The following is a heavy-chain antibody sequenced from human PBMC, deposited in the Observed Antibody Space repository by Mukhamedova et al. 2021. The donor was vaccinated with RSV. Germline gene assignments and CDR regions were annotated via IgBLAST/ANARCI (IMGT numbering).Heavy chain of an antibody. D-gene: IGHD2-8*01. V-gene: IGHV1-46*01. J-gene: IGHJ5*01. Sequence: IHWVRQAPGQGLEWVGLINPDGGGTIYAQKFQGRVSMTRDTSTSTVYMELSSLRSEDTAVYYRAREKLHILPTNRVSDSLGQGT. CDR3: AREKLHILPTNRVSDS. CDR2: INPDGGGT.